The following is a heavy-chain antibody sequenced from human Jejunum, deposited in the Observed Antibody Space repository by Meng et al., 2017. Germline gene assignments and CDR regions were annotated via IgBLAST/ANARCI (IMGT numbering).Heavy chain of an antibody. CDR2: FTGTTTST. V-gene: IGHV3-23*04. CDR1: GFTFSSSS. D-gene: IGHD3-16*01. J-gene: IGHJ4*02. CDR3: AKLTSL. Sequence: VQLVESGGVLVQPVWFLRLSCAASGFTFSSSSMSWVRQAPGKGLEWVSTFTGTTTSTYYADSVKGRFTISRDNSKNTLYLQMNSLRAEDTAVYYCAKLTSLWGQGTLVTASS.